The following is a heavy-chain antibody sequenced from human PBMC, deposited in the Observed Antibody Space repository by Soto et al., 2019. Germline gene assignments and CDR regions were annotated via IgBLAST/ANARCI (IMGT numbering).Heavy chain of an antibody. CDR2: IFYIGST. D-gene: IGHD3-22*01. Sequence: QVQLQESGPGLVKPSETLSLTCTVSGGSVSSDDYYWSWILQSPGKGLEWIGYIFYIGSTSYNPSLTSRVTISVDTSKNQFSLRLSSVTAADTAVYYCARDRHYYDSGGYYYHHDNWGQGTRVTVSS. J-gene: IGHJ4*02. CDR3: ARDRHYYDSGGYYYHHDN. CDR1: GGSVSSDDYY. V-gene: IGHV4-61*08.